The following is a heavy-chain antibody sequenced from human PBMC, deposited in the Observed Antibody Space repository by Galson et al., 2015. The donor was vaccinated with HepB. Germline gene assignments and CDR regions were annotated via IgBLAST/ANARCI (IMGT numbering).Heavy chain of an antibody. CDR2: ISGSGGST. J-gene: IGHJ4*02. CDR1: GFTFSSYA. V-gene: IGHV3-23*01. Sequence: SLRLSCAASGFTFSSYAMSWVRQAPGKGLEWVSAISGSGGSTYYADSVKGRFTISRDNSKNTLYLQMSSLRAEDTAVYYCAKKGYDILTGYYGWGQGTLVTVSS. CDR3: AKKGYDILTGYYG. D-gene: IGHD3-9*01.